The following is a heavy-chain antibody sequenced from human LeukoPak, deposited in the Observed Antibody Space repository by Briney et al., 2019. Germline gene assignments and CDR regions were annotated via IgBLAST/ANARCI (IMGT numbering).Heavy chain of an antibody. V-gene: IGHV3-21*01. CDR2: ISSGSKYI. D-gene: IGHD5-18*01. CDR3: ARALSYSYGLMDF. Sequence: PGGSLRLSCVDSGFTFSSYSMNWVRQAPGKGLEWVSSISSGSKYIYNADSVKGRFTISRDNAKNSLYLQMTSLRAEDTAVYYCARALSYSYGLMDFWGQGTLVIVSS. CDR1: GFTFSSYS. J-gene: IGHJ4*02.